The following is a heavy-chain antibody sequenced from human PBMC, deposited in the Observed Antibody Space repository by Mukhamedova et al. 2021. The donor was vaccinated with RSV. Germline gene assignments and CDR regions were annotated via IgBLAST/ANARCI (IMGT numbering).Heavy chain of an antibody. D-gene: IGHD2-21*01. V-gene: IGHV1-69*10. Sequence: GLEWMGGIIPTLGIANYAQKFQGRVTITADESTSTAYMELSSLRSEDTAVYYCARSSLGVVIATNYYYYMDVWGQGTTVTVSS. CDR2: IIPTLGIA. J-gene: IGHJ6*03. CDR3: ARSSLGVVIATNYYYYMDV.